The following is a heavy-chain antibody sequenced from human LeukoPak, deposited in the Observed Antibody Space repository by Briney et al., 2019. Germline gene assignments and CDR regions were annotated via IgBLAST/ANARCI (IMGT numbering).Heavy chain of an antibody. CDR1: GGSFSGHY. V-gene: IGHV4-34*01. CDR3: ARGGYGDSPSFDS. J-gene: IGHJ4*02. Sequence: SETLSLTCGVYGGSFSGHYWNWIRQSPGKGLEWIGEIISTGSTKYNPFLNSRVTISVDTSKNHFSLRLSSVTAADTAVYYCARGGYGDSPSFDSWGQGTLLTVSS. CDR2: IISTGST. D-gene: IGHD4-17*01.